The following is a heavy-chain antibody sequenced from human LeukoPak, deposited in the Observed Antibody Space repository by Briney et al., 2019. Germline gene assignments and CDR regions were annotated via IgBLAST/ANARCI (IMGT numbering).Heavy chain of an antibody. CDR1: GFTFSSYA. Sequence: GGSLRLSCAASGFTFSSYAMSWVRQAPGKGLEWVSAISGSGGSTYYADSVKGRFTISRGNSKNTLYLQMNSLRAEDTAVYYCAKGGGGGSLRYFDWSRGDDAFDIWGQGTMVTVSS. CDR2: ISGSGGST. J-gene: IGHJ3*02. V-gene: IGHV3-23*01. CDR3: AKGGGGGSLRYFDWSRGDDAFDI. D-gene: IGHD3-9*01.